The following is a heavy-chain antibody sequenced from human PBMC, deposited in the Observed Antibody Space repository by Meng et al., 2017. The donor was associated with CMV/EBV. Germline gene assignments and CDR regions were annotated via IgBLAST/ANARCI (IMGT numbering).Heavy chain of an antibody. V-gene: IGHV4-30-4*08. D-gene: IGHD3-3*01. CDR3: ARDNRRGGVDY. CDR1: GDSISSGDYY. J-gene: IGHJ4*02. Sequence: QVHLQWSGAGLGQPSETLSLSCAVSGDSISSGDYYGSWIRQPPGKGLEWIGYIYYSGSTYYNPSLKSRVTISVDTSKNQFSLKLSSVTAADTAVYYCARDNRRGGVDYWGQGTLVTVSS. CDR2: IYYSGST.